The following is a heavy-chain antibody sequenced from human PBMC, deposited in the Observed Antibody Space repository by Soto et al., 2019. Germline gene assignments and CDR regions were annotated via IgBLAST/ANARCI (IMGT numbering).Heavy chain of an antibody. D-gene: IGHD3-9*01. V-gene: IGHV3-33*01. CDR3: ARNGDYDILTGYDPRYYYYGMDV. CDR2: IWYDGSNK. CDR1: GFTFSSYG. Sequence: PGGSLRLSCAASGFTFSSYGMHWVRQAPGKGLEWVAVIWYDGSNKYYADSVKGRFTISRDNSKNTLCLQMNSLRAEDTAVYYCARNGDYDILTGYDPRYYYYGMDVWGQGTTVTVSS. J-gene: IGHJ6*02.